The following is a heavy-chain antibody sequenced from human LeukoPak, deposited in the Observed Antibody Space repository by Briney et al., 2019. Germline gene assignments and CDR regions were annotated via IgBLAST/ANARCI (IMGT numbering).Heavy chain of an antibody. CDR1: GGSISSYY. CDR3: ARARSTTTVTYYFDY. CDR2: IYTSGST. D-gene: IGHD4-17*01. Sequence: PSETLSLTCTVSGGSISSYYWSWLRQPAGKGLEWIGRIYTSGSTNYNPSLKSRVTMSVDTSKTQFSLKLSSVTAADTAVYYCARARSTTTVTYYFDYWGQGTLVTVSS. J-gene: IGHJ4*02. V-gene: IGHV4-4*07.